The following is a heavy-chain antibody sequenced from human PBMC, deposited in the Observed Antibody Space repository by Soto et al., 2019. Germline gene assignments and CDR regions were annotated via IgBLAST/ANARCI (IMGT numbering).Heavy chain of an antibody. CDR2: ISSSSSYI. CDR3: ARDAGPYYYDSSGYRVFDY. V-gene: IGHV3-21*01. J-gene: IGHJ4*02. CDR1: GFTFSSYS. D-gene: IGHD3-22*01. Sequence: GGSLRLSCAASGFTFSSYSMNWVRQAPGKGLEWVSSISSSSSYIYYADSVKGRFTISRDNAKNSLYLQMNSLRAEDTAVYYCARDAGPYYYDSSGYRVFDYWGQGT.